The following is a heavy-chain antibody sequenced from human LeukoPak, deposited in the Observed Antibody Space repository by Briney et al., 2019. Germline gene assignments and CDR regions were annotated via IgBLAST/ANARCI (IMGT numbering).Heavy chain of an antibody. CDR3: ARVSAGTFYYYYYMDV. D-gene: IGHD1-1*01. CDR1: GFTFSSYG. CDR2: ISYDGSGI. Sequence: GGSLRLSCPTSGFTFSSYGMHWVRQPPGKGLEWVAVISYDGSGINYADSVRGRFTISRDNSKNTLYLQMNSLRAEDTAVYYCARVSAGTFYYYYYMDVWGKGTTVTVSS. V-gene: IGHV3-30*03. J-gene: IGHJ6*03.